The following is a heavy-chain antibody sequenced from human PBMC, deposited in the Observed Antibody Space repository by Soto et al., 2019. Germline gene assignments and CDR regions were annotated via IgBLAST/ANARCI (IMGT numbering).Heavy chain of an antibody. CDR1: GGTFSSYA. J-gene: IGHJ6*02. D-gene: IGHD6-6*01. Sequence: QVQLVQSGAEVKKPGSSVKVSCKASGGTFSSYAISWVRQAPGQGLEWIGGIIPIFGTANYAQKFQGRVTITADESTSTAHMELSSLRSEDTAVYYCARGMFSSSSGLYYYYGMDVWGQGTTVTVSS. CDR2: IIPIFGTA. V-gene: IGHV1-69*01. CDR3: ARGMFSSSSGLYYYYGMDV.